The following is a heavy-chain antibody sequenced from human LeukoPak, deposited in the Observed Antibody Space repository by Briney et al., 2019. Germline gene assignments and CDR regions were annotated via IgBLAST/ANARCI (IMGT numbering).Heavy chain of an antibody. CDR3: TRHQTNNYGSGSPFDY. CDR2: IYYSGNT. CDR1: GGSISSSTYY. Sequence: SETLSLTCTVSGGSISSSTYYWAWVRQPPGKGLEWIGSIYYSGNTNYNPSLKSRVTISVDTSKNQFSLWLSSVTAADTAVYYRTRHQTNNYGSGSPFDYWGQGTLVTVSS. D-gene: IGHD3-10*01. J-gene: IGHJ4*02. V-gene: IGHV4-39*01.